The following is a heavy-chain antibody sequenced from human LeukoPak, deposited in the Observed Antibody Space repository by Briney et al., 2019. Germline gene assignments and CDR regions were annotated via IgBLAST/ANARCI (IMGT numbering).Heavy chain of an antibody. Sequence: PSETLSLTCTVSGGSISSSSYYWGWIRQPPGKGLERIGSIYYSGSTYYNPSLKRRVTISVDTSKNQFSLKLSSVTAADTAVYYCARQGYSYGYYFDYWGQGTLVTVSS. CDR3: ARQGYSYGYYFDY. V-gene: IGHV4-39*01. CDR2: IYYSGST. D-gene: IGHD5-18*01. J-gene: IGHJ4*02. CDR1: GGSISSSSYY.